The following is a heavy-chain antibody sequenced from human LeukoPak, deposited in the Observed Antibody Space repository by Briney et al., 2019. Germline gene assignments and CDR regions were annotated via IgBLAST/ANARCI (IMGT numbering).Heavy chain of an antibody. D-gene: IGHD6-19*01. J-gene: IGHJ4*02. V-gene: IGHV1-2*02. Sequence: ASVRVSSTPAVYTFTAYYMHWVGQAPGQGREWMGWINPNSGGTNYAQKFPGRVTMTSDTSISTGYMELSRLTSDDSAIYYCTWWRGYSSGWSGPFDHWGQGTLVTVSS. CDR1: VYTFTAYY. CDR2: INPNSGGT. CDR3: TWWRGYSSGWSGPFDH.